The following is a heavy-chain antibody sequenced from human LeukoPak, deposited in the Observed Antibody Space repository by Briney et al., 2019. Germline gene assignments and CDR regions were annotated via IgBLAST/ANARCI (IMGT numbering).Heavy chain of an antibody. CDR2: FSESFSGSGGKT. V-gene: IGHV3-23*01. CDR3: AKGKINHEGAFDI. J-gene: IGHJ3*02. CDR1: GFTFSQYA. Sequence: GGSLRLACAASGFTFSQYAMSWVRQAPGKGLEWVSGFSESFSGSGGKTHSADSVKGRFTISRDNSKKMLYLQMNSLRGDDTAVYFCAKGKINHEGAFDIWGQGTLVTVSS.